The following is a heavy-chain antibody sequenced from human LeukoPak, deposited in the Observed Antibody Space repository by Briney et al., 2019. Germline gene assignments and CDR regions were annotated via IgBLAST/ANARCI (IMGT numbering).Heavy chain of an antibody. CDR1: GFTFSSYS. V-gene: IGHV3-21*01. CDR3: ASKDAWFDP. J-gene: IGHJ5*02. Sequence: GGSLRLSCAASGFTFSSYSMNWVRQAPGKGLEWVSYISSSRSYIYYADSVKGRFIISRDNDKNSLYLQMNSLRAEDTAVYYCASKDAWFDPWGQGTLVTVSS. CDR2: ISSSRSYI.